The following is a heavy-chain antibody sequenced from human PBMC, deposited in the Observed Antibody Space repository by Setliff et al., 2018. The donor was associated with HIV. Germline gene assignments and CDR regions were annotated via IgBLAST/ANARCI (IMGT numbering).Heavy chain of an antibody. V-gene: IGHV4-34*01. CDR3: SNWNTTIDEDA. CDR2: ITPSGAT. Sequence: PSETLSLTCTVSGGSISSHYWSWFRQPPGKGLEWIGEITPSGATNYLPSLKSRVTMSLDTSKNQFSLKMTSVTAADTALYYCSNWNTTIDEDAWGQGTLVTVSS. CDR1: GGSISSHY. J-gene: IGHJ5*02. D-gene: IGHD5-18*01.